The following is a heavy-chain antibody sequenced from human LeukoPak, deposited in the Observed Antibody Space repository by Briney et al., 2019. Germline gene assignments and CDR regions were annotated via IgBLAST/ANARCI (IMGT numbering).Heavy chain of an antibody. CDR1: GFTFSSYG. CDR3: AREPFWSGYYSNLHFDY. CDR2: ISYDGSNK. J-gene: IGHJ4*02. Sequence: GGSLRLSCAASGFTFSSYGMHWVRQAPGKGLEWVAVISYDGSNKYYADSVKGRFTISRDNSKNTLYLQMNSLRAEDTAVYYCAREPFWSGYYSNLHFDYWGQGILVTVSS. D-gene: IGHD3-3*01. V-gene: IGHV3-30*03.